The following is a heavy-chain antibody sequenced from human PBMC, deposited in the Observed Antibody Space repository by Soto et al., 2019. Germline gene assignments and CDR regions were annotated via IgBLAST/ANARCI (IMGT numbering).Heavy chain of an antibody. CDR2: LYSGGRI. V-gene: IGHV3-53*01. J-gene: IGHJ6*02. Sequence: GGSLRLSCAASGSSVTDSYIMWVRQAPGKGLEWVSLLYSGGRIYYTDSVKGRFAISRDTSKNMFYLQMNSLRTEDTAVYYCARSDREYAYGLNVWGQGTTVTVSS. CDR3: ARSDREYAYGLNV. CDR1: GSSVTDSY.